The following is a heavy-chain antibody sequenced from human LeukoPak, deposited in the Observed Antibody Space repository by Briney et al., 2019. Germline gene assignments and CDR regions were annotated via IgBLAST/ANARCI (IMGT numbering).Heavy chain of an antibody. CDR1: GYTFNTYG. J-gene: IGHJ4*02. Sequence: ASVKVSCKASGYTFNTYGFSWVRHAPGQGLEWMGWINAYNGNTNYAQKLQGRVTMTTETSTSTAYMVLRSLRSDDTAVYYCARRQGTTLSFDCWGQGTLVTVSS. V-gene: IGHV1-18*01. CDR2: INAYNGNT. CDR3: ARRQGTTLSFDC. D-gene: IGHD1-1*01.